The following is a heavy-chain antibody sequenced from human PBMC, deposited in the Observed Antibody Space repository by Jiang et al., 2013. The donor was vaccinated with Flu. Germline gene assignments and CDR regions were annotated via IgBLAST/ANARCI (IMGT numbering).Heavy chain of an antibody. CDR3: AREAGSGSPTGRRPFDY. J-gene: IGHJ4*02. CDR2: TYYRSKWYN. V-gene: IGHV6-1*01. D-gene: IGHD1-26*01. Sequence: QTLSLTCAISGDSVSSNTAAWNWIRQSPSRGLEWLGRTYYRSKWYNDYAVSVTSRITINPDTSKNHFSLQLNSVTPEDTAVYYCAREAGSGSPTGRRPFDYWGQGTLVTVS. CDR1: GDSVSSNTAA.